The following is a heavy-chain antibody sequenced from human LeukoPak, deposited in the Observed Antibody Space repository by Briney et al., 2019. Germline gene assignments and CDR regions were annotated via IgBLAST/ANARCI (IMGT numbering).Heavy chain of an antibody. CDR2: IYHSGST. D-gene: IGHD2-2*01. V-gene: IGHV4-38-2*01. Sequence: PSETLSLTCAVSGYSISSGYYWGWLRQPPGKGLEWIGNIYHSGSTYYNPSLKSRVTISLVTSKNQFSLKLSSVTAADKAMYYCARRDQRNWFDPWGQGTLVTVSS. CDR3: ARRDQRNWFDP. CDR1: GYSISSGYY. J-gene: IGHJ5*02.